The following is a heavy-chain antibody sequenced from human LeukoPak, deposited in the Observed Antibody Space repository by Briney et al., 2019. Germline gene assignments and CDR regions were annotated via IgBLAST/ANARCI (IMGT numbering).Heavy chain of an antibody. Sequence: GGSLRLSCAASGFTFSSYWMSWVRQAPGKGLEWVANIKQDGSEKYYVDSVKGRFTISRDNAKNSLYLQMNSLRAEDTAVYYCARDWYYGSKRSDYYYYGMDVWGQGTTVTVSS. D-gene: IGHD2/OR15-2a*01. CDR3: ARDWYYGSKRSDYYYYGMDV. CDR2: IKQDGSEK. CDR1: GFTFSSYW. J-gene: IGHJ6*02. V-gene: IGHV3-7*01.